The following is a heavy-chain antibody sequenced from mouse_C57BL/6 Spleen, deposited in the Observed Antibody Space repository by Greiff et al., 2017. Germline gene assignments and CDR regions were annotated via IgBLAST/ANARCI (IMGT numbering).Heavy chain of an antibody. Sequence: VQLQQSGAELVRPGASVTLSCKASGYTFTDYEMHWVKQTPVHGLEWIGAIDPETGGTAYNQKFKGKARLTADKSSSTAYMELRSLTSEDSAVYYCTRSTVVDPLFDDWGQGTTLTVSS. D-gene: IGHD1-1*01. CDR2: IDPETGGT. CDR3: TRSTVVDPLFDD. V-gene: IGHV1-15*01. J-gene: IGHJ2*01. CDR1: GYTFTDYE.